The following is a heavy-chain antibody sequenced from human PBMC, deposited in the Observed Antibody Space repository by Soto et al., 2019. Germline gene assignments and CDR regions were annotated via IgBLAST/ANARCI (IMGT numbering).Heavy chain of an antibody. CDR2: ISWNSNTI. D-gene: IGHD2-8*02. V-gene: IGHV3-9*01. J-gene: IGHJ4*01. CDR3: ARVKLVAVASLFSYYFDS. Sequence: GGSLRLSCAASGFTFDNYAMHWVRQAPGKGLEWVSGISWNSNTIAYADSVKDRFTISRDNAKNSLYLQMNSLRAEDTAFYYCARVKLVAVASLFSYYFDSWGQGTLVTVSS. CDR1: GFTFDNYA.